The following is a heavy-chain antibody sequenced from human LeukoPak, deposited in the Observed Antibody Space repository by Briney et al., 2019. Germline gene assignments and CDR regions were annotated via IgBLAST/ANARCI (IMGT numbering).Heavy chain of an antibody. J-gene: IGHJ4*02. D-gene: IGHD2-15*01. Sequence: SETLSLTCTVSGGSISSYYWSWIRQPPGKGLEWIGNIYYSGSTNYNPSLKSRVTISVDTSKNQFSLKLSSVTAADTAIYYCARSYCSGGSCWVYFDYWGQGTLVAVSS. CDR3: ARSYCSGGSCWVYFDY. CDR2: IYYSGST. V-gene: IGHV4-59*08. CDR1: GGSISSYY.